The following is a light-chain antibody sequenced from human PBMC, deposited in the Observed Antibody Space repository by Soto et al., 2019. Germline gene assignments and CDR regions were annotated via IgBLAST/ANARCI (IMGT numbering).Light chain of an antibody. J-gene: IGLJ2*01. Sequence: QSVLTQPASVSGSPGQSITISCTGTYNLVSWYQQHPGKAPKLMIFEVNKRPSGVSYRFSGSKSGNTASLTISGLQAEDEADYYCCSYASSTMVLFGGGTKLTVL. CDR3: CSYASSTMVL. CDR2: EVN. V-gene: IGLV2-23*02. CDR1: YNL.